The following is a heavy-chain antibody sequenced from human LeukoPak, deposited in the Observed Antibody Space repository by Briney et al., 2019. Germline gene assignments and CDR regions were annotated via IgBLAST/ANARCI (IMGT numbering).Heavy chain of an antibody. D-gene: IGHD2/OR15-2a*01. V-gene: IGHV3-23*01. CDR1: GFTFNSFG. CDR3: AKDSAKKYDDY. CDR2: ISGSDGST. J-gene: IGHJ4*02. Sequence: GGSLRLSCAASGFTFNSFGMHWVRQAPGKGLEWVSGISGSDGSTNYAASVKGRSTIFRENSKNTLYLQMNSLTAEDTAEYYCAKDSAKKYDDYWGQGTLVTVSS.